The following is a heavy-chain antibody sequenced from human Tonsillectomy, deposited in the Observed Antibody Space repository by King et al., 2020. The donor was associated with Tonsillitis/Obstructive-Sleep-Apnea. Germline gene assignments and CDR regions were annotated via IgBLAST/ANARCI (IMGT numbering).Heavy chain of an antibody. CDR3: AKLVVPAAKNYYYYYMDV. D-gene: IGHD2-2*01. Sequence: QLVQSGAEVKKPGASVKVSCKTSGYTFTSYGISWVRQAPGQGLEWMGWISAYNGNTNYAQKLQGRVTMTTETSTSTAYMELRSLRSDDTAVYYCAKLVVPAAKNYYYYYMDVWGKGTTVTVSS. V-gene: IGHV1-18*01. CDR2: ISAYNGNT. J-gene: IGHJ6*03. CDR1: GYTFTSYG.